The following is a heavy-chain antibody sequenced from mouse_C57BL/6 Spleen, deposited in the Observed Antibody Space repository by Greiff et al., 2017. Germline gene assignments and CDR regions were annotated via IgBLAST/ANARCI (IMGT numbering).Heavy chain of an antibody. D-gene: IGHD1-1*01. CDR3: ARGTTVVANAPDYAMDY. V-gene: IGHV1-64*01. CDR2: IHPNSGST. J-gene: IGHJ4*01. CDR1: GYTFTSYW. Sequence: VQLQQPGAELVKPGASVKLSCKASGYTFTSYWMHWVKQRPGQGLEWIGMIHPNSGSTNYNEKFKSKATLTVDKSSSTAYMQLSSLTSEDSAVYYCARGTTVVANAPDYAMDYWGQGTSVTVSS.